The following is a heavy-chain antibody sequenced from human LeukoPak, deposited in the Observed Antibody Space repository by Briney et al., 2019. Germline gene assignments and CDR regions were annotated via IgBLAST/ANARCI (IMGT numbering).Heavy chain of an antibody. J-gene: IGHJ4*02. Sequence: SETLSLTCTVSGGSISSSSYYWGWIRQPPGKGLEWIGSIYYSGSTYYNPSLKSRVTISVDTSKNQFSLKLSSVTAADTAVYYCARERIAVAGNYFDYWGQGTLVTVSS. CDR1: GGSISSSSYY. V-gene: IGHV4-39*07. CDR2: IYYSGST. D-gene: IGHD6-19*01. CDR3: ARERIAVAGNYFDY.